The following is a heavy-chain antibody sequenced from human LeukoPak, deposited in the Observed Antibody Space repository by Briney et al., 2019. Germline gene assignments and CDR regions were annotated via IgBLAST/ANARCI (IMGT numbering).Heavy chain of an antibody. CDR2: IYHSGST. CDR3: ARGDRWYFDY. J-gene: IGHJ4*02. Sequence: SETLSLTCAVYGGSFSGYSWSWIRQPPGKGLEWIGYIYHSGSTYYNPSLKSRVTISVDRSKNQFSLKLSSVTAADTAVYYCARGDRWYFDYWGQGTLVTVSS. CDR1: GGSFSGYS. V-gene: IGHV4-30-2*01.